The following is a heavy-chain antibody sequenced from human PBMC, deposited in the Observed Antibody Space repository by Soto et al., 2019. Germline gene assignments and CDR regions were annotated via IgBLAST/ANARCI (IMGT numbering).Heavy chain of an antibody. CDR1: VDSVSSTSAA. V-gene: IGHV6-1*01. CDR3: ARDHELFDEGWFDP. D-gene: IGHD1-7*01. J-gene: IGHJ5*02. CDR2: TYYRSKLYN. Sequence: SQTLSLTCAISVDSVSSTSAAWNRIRQSPSRGLEWLGRTYYRSKLYNDYAVSVKSRISINPDTSKNQFSLQLNSVTPEDTAVYYCARDHELFDEGWFDPWGQGTLVTVSS.